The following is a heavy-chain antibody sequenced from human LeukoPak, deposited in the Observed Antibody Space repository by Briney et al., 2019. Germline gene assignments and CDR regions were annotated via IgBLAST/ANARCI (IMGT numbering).Heavy chain of an antibody. J-gene: IGHJ6*04. CDR2: INHSGST. D-gene: IGHD3-10*01. Sequence: SETLSLTCAVYGGSFSGYYWSWIRQPPGKGLEWIGEINHSGSTNYNPSLKSRVTISVDTSRNQFSLKLSSVTAADTAVYYCARAGLYYYGSGSYSYYYYGMDVWGKGTTVTVSS. CDR1: GGSFSGYY. CDR3: ARAGLYYYGSGSYSYYYYGMDV. V-gene: IGHV4-34*01.